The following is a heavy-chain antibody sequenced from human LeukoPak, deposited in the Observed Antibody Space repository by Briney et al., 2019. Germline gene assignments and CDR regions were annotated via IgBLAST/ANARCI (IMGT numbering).Heavy chain of an antibody. CDR1: GGSINSGGSY. Sequence: SQTLSLTCTVSGGSINSGGSYWSWIRQHPGMGLEWIGHIYYSGTTSYNPSLKSRVDISIDTSKNQFSLKLSSVTAADTAVYYCARDPKKYYYDSSGPEHAFDIWGQGTMVTVSS. V-gene: IGHV4-31*03. D-gene: IGHD3-22*01. CDR3: ARDPKKYYYDSSGPEHAFDI. J-gene: IGHJ3*02. CDR2: IYYSGTT.